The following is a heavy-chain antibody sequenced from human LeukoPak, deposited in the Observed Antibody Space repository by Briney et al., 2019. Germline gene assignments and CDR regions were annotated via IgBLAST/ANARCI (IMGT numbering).Heavy chain of an antibody. J-gene: IGHJ3*02. CDR3: ARYPLLLNAFDI. D-gene: IGHD2-15*01. CDR1: GFTFSSSW. Sequence: GGSLRLSCAASGFTFSSSWMHWVRQAPGKGLVWVSRINSDGSSTSYADSVKGRFIVSRDNAQNSLYLQMNRLRAEDTAVYYCARYPLLLNAFDIWGQGTMVTVSS. V-gene: IGHV3-74*01. CDR2: INSDGSST.